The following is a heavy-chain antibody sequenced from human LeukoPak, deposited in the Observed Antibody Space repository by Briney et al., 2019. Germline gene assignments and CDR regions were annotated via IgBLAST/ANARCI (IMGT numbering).Heavy chain of an antibody. CDR1: GFTFSGSA. CDR3: TAWRVVVAATVPLHY. J-gene: IGHJ4*02. V-gene: IGHV3-73*01. D-gene: IGHD2-15*01. CDR2: IRSRANNYAT. Sequence: GGSLRLSCAASGFTFSGSAMHWVRQASGKGLEWVGRIRSRANNYATAYAASVKGRFTISRDDSKNTAYLQMNSLKTEDTAVYYCTAWRVVVAATVPLHYWGQGTLVTVSS.